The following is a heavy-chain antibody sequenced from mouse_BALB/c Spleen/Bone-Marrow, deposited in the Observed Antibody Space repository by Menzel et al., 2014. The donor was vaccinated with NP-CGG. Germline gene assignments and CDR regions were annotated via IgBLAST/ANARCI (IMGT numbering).Heavy chain of an antibody. V-gene: IGHV5-9-4*01. CDR2: ISSGGSYT. J-gene: IGHJ1*01. CDR3: ASKTGTGYWYFDV. Sequence: EVQLVESGGGLVKPGGSLKLSCAASGFTFSSYAMSWVRQSPEKRLEWVAEISSGGSYTYYPDTVTGRFTISRDNAKNALYLEMRSLRSEDTAMYYCASKTGTGYWYFDVWGAGTTVTVSS. D-gene: IGHD4-1*01. CDR1: GFTFSSYA.